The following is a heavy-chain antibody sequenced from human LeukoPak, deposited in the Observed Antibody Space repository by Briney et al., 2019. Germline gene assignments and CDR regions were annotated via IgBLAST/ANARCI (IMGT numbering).Heavy chain of an antibody. Sequence: SETLSLTCTVSGGSISSYYWSWIRQPPGKGPEWTGYIYYSGSTNYNPSLKSRVTISVDTSKNQFSLKLSSVTAADTAVYYCARFEGDGYNYGYYYYMDVWGKGTTVTISS. J-gene: IGHJ6*03. CDR3: ARFEGDGYNYGYYYYMDV. CDR1: GGSISSYY. V-gene: IGHV4-59*01. CDR2: IYYSGST. D-gene: IGHD5-24*01.